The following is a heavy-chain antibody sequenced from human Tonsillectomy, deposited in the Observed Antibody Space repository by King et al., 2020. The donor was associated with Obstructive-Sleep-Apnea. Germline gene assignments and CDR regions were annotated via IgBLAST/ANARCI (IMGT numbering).Heavy chain of an antibody. V-gene: IGHV3-7*03. J-gene: IGHJ5*02. CDR3: AREPSTGWFDP. CDR1: GFTFSSYW. Sequence: VQLVESGGGLVQPGGSLRLSCAASGFTFSSYWMSWVRQAPGKGLEWVAKIKQDGSEKYYVDSVKGRFTISRDNAKNSLYLQMNSLRAEDTAVYYCAREPSTGWFDPWGQGTLVTVSS. D-gene: IGHD4-11*01. CDR2: IKQDGSEK.